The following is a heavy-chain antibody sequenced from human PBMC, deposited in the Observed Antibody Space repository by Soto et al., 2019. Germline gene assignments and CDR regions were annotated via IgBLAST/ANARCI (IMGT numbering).Heavy chain of an antibody. CDR3: ARDQGVVVTADNWFDP. Sequence: PSETLSLTCTVSGGSITDYSWVWIRQPARKGLEWIGRIFSSGSTNYNPSLKGRITMSLDTSKNQFSLKLNSATATDTAVYFCARDQGVVVTADNWFDPWGQGXLVTVSS. CDR1: GGSITDYS. CDR2: IFSSGST. J-gene: IGHJ5*02. V-gene: IGHV4-4*07. D-gene: IGHD2-21*02.